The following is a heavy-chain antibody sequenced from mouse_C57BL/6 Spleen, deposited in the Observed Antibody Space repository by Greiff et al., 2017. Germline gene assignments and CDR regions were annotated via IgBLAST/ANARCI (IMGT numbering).Heavy chain of an antibody. J-gene: IGHJ2*01. Sequence: QVQLKQPGAELVRPGSSVKLSCKASGYTFTSYWMDWVKQRPGQGLEWIGNIYPSDSETHYNQKFKDKATLTVDKSSSTAYMQLSSLTSEDSAVYYCARTLLTPGRDYWGQGTTLTVSS. CDR2: IYPSDSET. CDR1: GYTFTSYW. D-gene: IGHD4-1*01. V-gene: IGHV1-61*01. CDR3: ARTLLTPGRDY.